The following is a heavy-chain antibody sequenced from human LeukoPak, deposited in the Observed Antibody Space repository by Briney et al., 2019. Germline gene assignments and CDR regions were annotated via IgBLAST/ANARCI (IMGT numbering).Heavy chain of an antibody. CDR2: ISGSGGST. CDR3: AKVQRVFYDRSGPSYYFDY. V-gene: IGHV3-23*01. J-gene: IGHJ4*02. CDR1: GFTFSSSA. Sequence: GGSLRLSCVASGFTFSSSAMSWVRQAPGKGLEWVSAISGSGGSTYYADSVKGRFTISRDNSKNTLYLQMNSLRAEDTAVFYCAKVQRVFYDRSGPSYYFDYWGQGTLVTVSS. D-gene: IGHD3-22*01.